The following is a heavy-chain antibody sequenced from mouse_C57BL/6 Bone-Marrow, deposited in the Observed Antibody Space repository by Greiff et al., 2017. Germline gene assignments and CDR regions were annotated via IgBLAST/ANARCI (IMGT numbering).Heavy chain of an antibody. Sequence: VQLQQSGPELVKPGASVKISCKASGYTFTDYYINWVKQRPGQGLEWIGWIFPGSGSTYYNEKFKGKVTLTVDKSSSTAYMLLSSLTSEDSAVYFCARYYGSSYWYFDVWGTGTTVTVSS. D-gene: IGHD1-1*01. V-gene: IGHV1-75*01. J-gene: IGHJ1*03. CDR3: ARYYGSSYWYFDV. CDR2: IFPGSGST. CDR1: GYTFTDYY.